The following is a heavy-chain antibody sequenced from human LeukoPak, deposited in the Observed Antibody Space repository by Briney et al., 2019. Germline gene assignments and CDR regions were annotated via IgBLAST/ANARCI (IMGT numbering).Heavy chain of an antibody. CDR1: GFTFSDYY. CDR3: ARDRDWGSYFDS. D-gene: IGHD7-27*01. Sequence: GGSLRLSCAASGFTFSDYYMSWIRQAPGKGLEWVSFIISTGNTKYYADSVKGRFTISRDNDKNSVYLQMNSLRAEDTAVYYCARDRDWGSYFDSWGQGTLVTVSS. CDR2: IISTGNTK. J-gene: IGHJ4*02. V-gene: IGHV3-11*01.